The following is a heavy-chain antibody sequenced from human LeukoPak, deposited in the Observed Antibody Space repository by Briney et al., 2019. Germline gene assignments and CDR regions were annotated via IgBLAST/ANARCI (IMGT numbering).Heavy chain of an antibody. J-gene: IGHJ5*02. V-gene: IGHV4-4*07. CDR2: IYTSGNT. Sequence: PSETLSLTCSVSGGSVSSYYWSWIRQPAEKGLEWIGRIYTSGNTDYNPSLKGRVTMSVDTSKNQFSLKLTSVTAADTAVYYCARARFWGYHNSVRNWFDPWGQGILVTVSS. D-gene: IGHD3-22*01. CDR1: GGSVSSYY. CDR3: ARARFWGYHNSVRNWFDP.